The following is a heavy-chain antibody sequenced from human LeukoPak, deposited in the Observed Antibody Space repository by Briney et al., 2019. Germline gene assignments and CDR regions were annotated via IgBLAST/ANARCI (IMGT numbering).Heavy chain of an antibody. V-gene: IGHV3-30*04. CDR1: GFTFSSYA. J-gene: IGHJ4*02. Sequence: QPGGSLRLSCAASGFTFSSYAMHWVRQAPGKGLEWVAVISYDGSNKYYADSVKGRFTISRDNSKNTLYLQMNSLRAEDTAVYYCAGDLSDYWGQGTLVTVSS. CDR2: ISYDGSNK. CDR3: AGDLSDY. D-gene: IGHD2/OR15-2a*01.